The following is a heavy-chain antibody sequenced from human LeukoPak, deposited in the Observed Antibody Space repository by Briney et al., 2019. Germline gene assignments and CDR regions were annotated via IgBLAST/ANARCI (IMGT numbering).Heavy chain of an antibody. CDR1: GFTFSIYS. V-gene: IGHV3-21*01. CDR3: ARDIYCTNTVCYFDS. Sequence: GGSLRHSCAASGFTFSIYSMNWVRQAPGRGLEWVSSISSSSSYIYYADSVKGRFTISRDNAENSLYLQMNSLRAEDTAVYYCARDIYCTNTVCYFDSWGQGTLVTVSS. J-gene: IGHJ4*02. D-gene: IGHD2-8*01. CDR2: ISSSSSYI.